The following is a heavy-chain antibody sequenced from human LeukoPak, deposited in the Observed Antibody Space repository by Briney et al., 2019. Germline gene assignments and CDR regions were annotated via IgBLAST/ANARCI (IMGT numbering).Heavy chain of an antibody. CDR2: IYHSGST. J-gene: IGHJ4*02. CDR1: GGSFSGYY. D-gene: IGHD3-10*01. V-gene: IGHV4-34*01. CDR3: ARGGSKRGSPATSIPFDY. Sequence: SETLSLTCAVYGGSFSGYYWSWIRQPPGKGLEWIGYIYHSGSTYYNPSLKSRVTISVDRSKNQFSLKLSSVTAADTTVYYCARGGSKRGSPATSIPFDYWGQGTLVTVSS.